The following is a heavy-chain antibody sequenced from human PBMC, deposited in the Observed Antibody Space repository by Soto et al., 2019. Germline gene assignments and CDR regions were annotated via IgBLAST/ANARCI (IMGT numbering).Heavy chain of an antibody. Sequence: SETLSLTCTVSGGSISSYYWSWIRQPPGKGLEWIGYIYYSGSTNYNPSLKSRVTISVDTSKNQFSLKLSSVTAADTAVYYCATWPETGYYFDYWGQETLVTVPS. V-gene: IGHV4-59*08. CDR1: GGSISSYY. CDR2: IYYSGST. J-gene: IGHJ4*02. CDR3: ATWPETGYYFDY.